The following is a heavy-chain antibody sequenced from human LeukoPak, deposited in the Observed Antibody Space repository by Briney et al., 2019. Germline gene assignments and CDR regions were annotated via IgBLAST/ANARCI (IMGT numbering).Heavy chain of an antibody. Sequence: GGSLRLSCAASGFTFSSHAMSWVRQAPGKGLEWVSGISGSGGSTYYADSVKGRFTISRDNSKNTLYLQMNSLRAEDTAVYYCAKAHSSSWSFFDYWGQGTLVTVSS. CDR2: ISGSGGST. CDR1: GFTFSSHA. D-gene: IGHD6-13*01. J-gene: IGHJ4*02. V-gene: IGHV3-23*01. CDR3: AKAHSSSWSFFDY.